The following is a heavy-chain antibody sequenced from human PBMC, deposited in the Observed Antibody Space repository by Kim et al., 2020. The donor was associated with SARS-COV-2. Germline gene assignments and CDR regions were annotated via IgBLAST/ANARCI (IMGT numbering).Heavy chain of an antibody. Sequence: GGSLRLSCAASGFTFSSYGMHWVRQAPGKGLEWVAVISYDGSNKYYADSVKGRFTISRDNSKNTLYLQMNSLRAEDTAVYYCAKDPEYYDSRGDIWGQGTMVTVSS. CDR1: GFTFSSYG. CDR3: AKDPEYYDSRGDI. D-gene: IGHD3-22*01. J-gene: IGHJ3*02. CDR2: ISYDGSNK. V-gene: IGHV3-30*18.